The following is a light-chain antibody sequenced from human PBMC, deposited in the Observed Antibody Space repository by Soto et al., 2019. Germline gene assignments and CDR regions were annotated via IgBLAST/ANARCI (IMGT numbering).Light chain of an antibody. Sequence: DIQMTQFPLSLSASVGDRVTITCRASQTIRSHLNWYQQKPGEAPKIVIYATSTLQSGVPSRFNGSVSGTDFTLSISSLQPEDFATSYCQQTYRTPLTFGGGTKVEIK. J-gene: IGKJ4*01. CDR3: QQTYRTPLT. CDR2: ATS. CDR1: QTIRSH. V-gene: IGKV1-39*01.